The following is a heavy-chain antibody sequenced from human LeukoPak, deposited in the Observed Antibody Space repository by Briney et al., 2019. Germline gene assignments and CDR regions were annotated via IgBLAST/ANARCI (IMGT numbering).Heavy chain of an antibody. D-gene: IGHD3-3*01. CDR1: GFIFGSYA. V-gene: IGHV3-23*01. CDR3: AKAPITIFGVVISYYFDY. Sequence: PGGSLRLSCAASGFIFGSYAMSWVRQAPGKGLEWVSAISGSGGSTYYADSVKGRFTISRDNSKNTLYLQMNSLRAEDTAVYYCAKAPITIFGVVISYYFDYWGQGTLVTVSS. J-gene: IGHJ4*02. CDR2: ISGSGGST.